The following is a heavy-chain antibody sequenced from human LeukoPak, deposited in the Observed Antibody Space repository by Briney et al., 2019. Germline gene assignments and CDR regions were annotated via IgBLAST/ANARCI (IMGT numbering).Heavy chain of an antibody. D-gene: IGHD3-22*01. Sequence: GDSVKVSCKASGYTFTSYDINWVRQATGQGLEWMGWMNPNSGNTGYAQKFQGRVTMTRNTSISTAYMELSSLRSEDTAVYYCARDLPYYYDSSPDYWGQGTLVTVSS. V-gene: IGHV1-8*01. CDR1: GYTFTSYD. CDR3: ARDLPYYYDSSPDY. J-gene: IGHJ4*02. CDR2: MNPNSGNT.